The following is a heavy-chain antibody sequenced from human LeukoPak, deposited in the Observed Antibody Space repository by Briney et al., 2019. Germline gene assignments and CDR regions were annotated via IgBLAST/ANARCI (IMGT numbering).Heavy chain of an antibody. CDR2: IKSKTDGGTT. J-gene: IGHJ4*02. V-gene: IGHV3-15*01. Sequence: GGSLRLSCAASGFTFSNAWMSWVRQAPGKGLEWVGRIKSKTDGGTTDYAAPVKGRFTISRDDSKNALYLQMNSQKTEDTAVYYCTTSYGDYGVGFDYWGQGTLVTVSS. D-gene: IGHD4-17*01. CDR3: TTSYGDYGVGFDY. CDR1: GFTFSNAW.